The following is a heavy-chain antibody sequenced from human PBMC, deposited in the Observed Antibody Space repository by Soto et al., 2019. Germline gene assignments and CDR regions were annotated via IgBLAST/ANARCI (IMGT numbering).Heavy chain of an antibody. CDR2: ISSDSITI. CDR3: ARVTYYYMDV. Sequence: GGSLRLSCAASGFTFSSYSINWVRQAPGKGLEWVSYISSDSITIYYADSVKGRFTISRDNAKNSLYLQMNSLRAEDTAVYYCARVTYYYMDVWGKGTTVTVSS. V-gene: IGHV3-48*01. CDR1: GFTFSSYS. J-gene: IGHJ6*03.